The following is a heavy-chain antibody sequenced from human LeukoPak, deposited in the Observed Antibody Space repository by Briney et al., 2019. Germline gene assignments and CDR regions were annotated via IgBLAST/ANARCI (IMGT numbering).Heavy chain of an antibody. D-gene: IGHD1-26*01. CDR3: ARAGEGSDY. V-gene: IGHV3-33*01. CDR2: IWYDGSNK. CDR1: GFTFSSYG. J-gene: IGHJ4*02. Sequence: GGSLRLSCAASGFTFSSYGMHWVRQAPGKGLERVAVIWYDGSNKYYADSVKGRFTISRDNSKNTLYLQMNSLRAEDTAVYYCARAGEGSDYWGQGTLVTVSS.